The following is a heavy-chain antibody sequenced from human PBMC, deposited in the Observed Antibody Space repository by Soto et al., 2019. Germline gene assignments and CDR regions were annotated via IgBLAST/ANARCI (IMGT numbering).Heavy chain of an antibody. CDR1: GYTFTGYY. V-gene: IGHV1-2*04. Sequence: ASVKVSCKASGYTFTGYYMHWVRQAPGQGLEWMGWINPNSGGTNYAQKFQGWVTMTRDTSISTAYMELSRLRSDDTAVYYCARSRSGGYGFRGMDVWGQGTTVTVSS. J-gene: IGHJ6*02. CDR2: INPNSGGT. CDR3: ARSRSGGYGFRGMDV. D-gene: IGHD5-12*01.